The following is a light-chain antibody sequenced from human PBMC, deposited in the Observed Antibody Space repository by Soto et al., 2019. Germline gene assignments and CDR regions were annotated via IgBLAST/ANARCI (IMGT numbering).Light chain of an antibody. CDR1: SSNIGSNA. Sequence: QSVLTQPPSASGTPGQRVTISCSGSSSNIGSNAVNWYQQLPGTAPTLLIYSNNQRPSGVPDRFPGSKSGTSASLAVNGLQSDDEADYYCAAWDDSLNGPLFGGGTKLTVL. J-gene: IGLJ3*02. CDR3: AAWDDSLNGPL. V-gene: IGLV1-44*01. CDR2: SNN.